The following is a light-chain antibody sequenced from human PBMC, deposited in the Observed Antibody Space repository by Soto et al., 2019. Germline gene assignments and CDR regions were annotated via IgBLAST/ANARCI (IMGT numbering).Light chain of an antibody. CDR2: KAS. V-gene: IGKV1-5*03. CDR1: QTISSW. CDR3: QQYNSYSWT. J-gene: IGKJ1*01. Sequence: DIQMTQSPSTLSGSVGDRVTTTCRASQTISSWLAWYQQKPGKAPKLLIYKASTLKSGVPSRFSGSGSGTEFTLTISSLQPDDFATYYCQQYNSYSWTFGQGTKVDIK.